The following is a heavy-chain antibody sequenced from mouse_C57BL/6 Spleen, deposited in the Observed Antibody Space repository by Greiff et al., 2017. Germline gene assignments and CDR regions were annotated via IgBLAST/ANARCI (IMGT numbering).Heavy chain of an antibody. D-gene: IGHD2-4*01. J-gene: IGHJ2*01. CDR2: INPNNGGT. CDR3: AREGLRVSFDY. Sequence: EVQLQQSGPELVKPGASVKISCKASGYTFTDYYMNWVKQSHGKSLEWIGDINPNNGGTSYNQKFKGKATLTVDKSSSTAYMELRSLTSEDSAVYYCAREGLRVSFDYWGQGTTLTVSS. V-gene: IGHV1-26*01. CDR1: GYTFTDYY.